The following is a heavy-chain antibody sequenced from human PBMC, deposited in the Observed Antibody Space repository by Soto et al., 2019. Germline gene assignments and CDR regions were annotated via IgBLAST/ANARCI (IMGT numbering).Heavy chain of an antibody. CDR1: GFTFSSYA. CDR3: ARDPWGDSSGYCGHAFDI. J-gene: IGHJ3*02. D-gene: IGHD3-22*01. Sequence: QVQLVESGGGVVQPGRSLRLSCAASGFTFSSYAMHWVRQAPGKGLEWVAVISYDGSNKYYADSVKGRFTISRDNSKNTLYLQMNSLRAEDTAVYYCARDPWGDSSGYCGHAFDIWGQGTMVTVSS. CDR2: ISYDGSNK. V-gene: IGHV3-30-3*01.